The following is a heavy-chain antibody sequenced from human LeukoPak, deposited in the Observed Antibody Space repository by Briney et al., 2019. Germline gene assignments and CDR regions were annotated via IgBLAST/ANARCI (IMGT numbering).Heavy chain of an antibody. J-gene: IGHJ4*02. V-gene: IGHV3-33*08. CDR3: ARWGTTEYYFDY. CDR1: GFTFSTYV. D-gene: IGHD3-16*01. CDR2: MWYDGSNK. Sequence: GGSLRLSCVGSGFTFSTYVMHWVRQAPGKGLEWVAVMWYDGSNKYYADSVKGRFTISRDNQKNTLSLQMHSLRAEDTAVYYCARWGTTEYYFDYWGQGTLVTVSS.